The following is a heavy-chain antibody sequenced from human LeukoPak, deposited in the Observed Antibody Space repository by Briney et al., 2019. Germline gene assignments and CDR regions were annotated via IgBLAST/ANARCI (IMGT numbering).Heavy chain of an antibody. J-gene: IGHJ4*02. Sequence: PGGSLRLSCAASGFTFSTYAMHWVRQAPGKGLEWVAFISYDGSEKYYADSVKGRFTISRGNSRNTLYLQMHSLRAEDTAVYYCAIALRWLQSRGYFDYWGQGSLVTVS. V-gene: IGHV3-30*04. CDR3: AIALRWLQSRGYFDY. D-gene: IGHD5-24*01. CDR1: GFTFSTYA. CDR2: ISYDGSEK.